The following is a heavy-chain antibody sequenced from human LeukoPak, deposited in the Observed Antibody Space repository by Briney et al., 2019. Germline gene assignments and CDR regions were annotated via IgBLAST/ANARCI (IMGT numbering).Heavy chain of an antibody. Sequence: SETLSLTCTVSGGSISSYYWSWIRQPPGKGLEWIGYIYYSGSTNYNPSLKSRVTISVDTSKNQFSLKLSSVTAADTAVYYCARGMRLFKYGMVVWGQGTTATVSS. J-gene: IGHJ6*02. V-gene: IGHV4-59*01. D-gene: IGHD3-22*01. CDR1: GGSISSYY. CDR2: IYYSGST. CDR3: ARGMRLFKYGMVV.